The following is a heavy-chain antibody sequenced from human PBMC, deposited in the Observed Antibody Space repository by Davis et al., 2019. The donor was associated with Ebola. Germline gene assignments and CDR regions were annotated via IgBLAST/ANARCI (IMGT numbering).Heavy chain of an antibody. CDR3: ARVLAVAYYGMDV. V-gene: IGHV1-18*01. J-gene: IGHJ6*02. Sequence: AASVKVSCKASGYTFTSYGISWVRQAPGQGLEWMGWISAYNGNTNYAQKLQGRVTMTRDTSTSTVYMELSSLRSEDTAVYYCARVLAVAYYGMDVWGQGTTVTVSS. D-gene: IGHD6-19*01. CDR2: ISAYNGNT. CDR1: GYTFTSYG.